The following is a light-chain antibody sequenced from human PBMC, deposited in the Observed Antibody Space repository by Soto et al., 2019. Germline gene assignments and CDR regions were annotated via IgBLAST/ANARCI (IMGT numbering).Light chain of an antibody. J-gene: IGLJ1*01. CDR2: DVS. Sequence: SVLTQPASVSGSPGQSITISCTGTISDVGGYNFVSWYQLYPGKAPKLMICDVSNRPSGVSNRFSGSKSGNTASLTISGLLAEDEADYYCSSFTGSNYVFGTGTKLTVL. V-gene: IGLV2-14*03. CDR3: SSFTGSNYV. CDR1: ISDVGGYNF.